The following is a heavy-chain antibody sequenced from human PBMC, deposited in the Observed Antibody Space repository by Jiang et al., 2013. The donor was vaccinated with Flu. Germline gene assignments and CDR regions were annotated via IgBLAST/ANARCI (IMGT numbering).Heavy chain of an antibody. CDR2: IYHSGST. CDR1: GGSISSSNW. D-gene: IGHD1-1*01. CDR3: ATTTALSYFDY. Sequence: SGGSISSSNWWSWVRQPPGKGLEWIGEIYHSGSTNYNPSLKSRVTISVDKSKNQFSLKLSSVTAADTAVYYCATTTALSYFDYWGQGTLVTVSS. J-gene: IGHJ4*02. V-gene: IGHV4-4*02.